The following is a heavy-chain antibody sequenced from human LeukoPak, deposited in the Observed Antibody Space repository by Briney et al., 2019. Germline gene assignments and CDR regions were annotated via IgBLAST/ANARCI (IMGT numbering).Heavy chain of an antibody. CDR3: ASHGYCSSTSCYFDY. Sequence: GGSLRLSCAASGFTFNSYAMSWVRQAPGKGLEWVSAISGSGGSTYYADSVKGRFTISRDNSKNTLYLQINSLRAEDTAVYYCASHGYCSSTSCYFDYWGQGTLVTVSS. D-gene: IGHD2-2*01. CDR2: ISGSGGST. J-gene: IGHJ4*02. CDR1: GFTFNSYA. V-gene: IGHV3-23*01.